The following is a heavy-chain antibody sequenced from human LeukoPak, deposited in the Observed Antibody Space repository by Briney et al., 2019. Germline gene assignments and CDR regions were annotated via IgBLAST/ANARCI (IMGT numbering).Heavy chain of an antibody. Sequence: PGGSLRLSCAASGFTFSSYGMHWVRQAPGKGLEWVAVIWYDGSNKYYADSVKGRFTISRDNSKNTLYLQMNSLRAEDTAVYYCAKSNGYDSFDAFDIWGQGTMVTVSS. D-gene: IGHD5-12*01. CDR2: IWYDGSNK. CDR1: GFTFSSYG. V-gene: IGHV3-33*06. J-gene: IGHJ3*02. CDR3: AKSNGYDSFDAFDI.